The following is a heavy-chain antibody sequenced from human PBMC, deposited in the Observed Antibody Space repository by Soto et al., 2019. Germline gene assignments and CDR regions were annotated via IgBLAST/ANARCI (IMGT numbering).Heavy chain of an antibody. D-gene: IGHD1-1*01. CDR1: GYGFTTYG. CDR3: ARGRYGDY. CDR2: ISAHNGNK. V-gene: IGHV1-18*01. Sequence: QVHLVQSGAEVKKPGASVKVSCKGSGYGFTTYGITWVRQAPGQGLEWMEWISAHNGNKNYAQKLQGRVTVTRDTSTSTAYMELRILRSDDTAVYYCARGRYGDYWGQGALVTVSS. J-gene: IGHJ4*02.